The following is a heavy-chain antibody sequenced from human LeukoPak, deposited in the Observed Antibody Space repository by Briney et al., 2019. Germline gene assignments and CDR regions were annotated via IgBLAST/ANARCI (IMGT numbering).Heavy chain of an antibody. J-gene: IGHJ6*02. CDR2: VSGSGGST. V-gene: IGHV3-23*01. CDR3: AKDRSSGWSYGMDV. D-gene: IGHD6-19*01. CDR1: GFTFSSYA. Sequence: GRSLRLSCAASGFTFSSYAMHWVRQAPGKGLEWVAVVSGSGGSTYYADSVKGRFTISRDNSKNTLYLQMNSLRAEDTAVYYCAKDRSSGWSYGMDVWGQGTTVTVSS.